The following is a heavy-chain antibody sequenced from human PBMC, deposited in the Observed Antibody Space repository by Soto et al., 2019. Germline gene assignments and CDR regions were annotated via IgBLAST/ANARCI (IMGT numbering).Heavy chain of an antibody. Sequence: PGGSLRLSCAASVFTFSSYWMHCVRQVPEEGLVWVSRINSDGSVTNYADAVKGRFTISRYNVKNTLYLQMNSLRAEDTAVYYCVRYPRSVGGSYRPDYWGQGT. CDR2: INSDGSVT. J-gene: IGHJ4*02. V-gene: IGHV3-74*01. CDR3: VRYPRSVGGSYRPDY. D-gene: IGHD3-16*02. CDR1: VFTFSSYW.